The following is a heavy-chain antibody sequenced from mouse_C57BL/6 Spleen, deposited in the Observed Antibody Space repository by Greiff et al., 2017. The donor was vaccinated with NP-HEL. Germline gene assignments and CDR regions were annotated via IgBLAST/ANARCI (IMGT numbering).Heavy chain of an antibody. CDR1: GYTFTSYW. CDR2: IDPSDSYT. CDR3: ARDPYFDV. Sequence: VQLQQPGAELVMPGASVKLSCKASGYTFTSYWMHWVKQRPGQGLEWIGEIDPSDSYTNYNQKFKGKSTLTVDKSSSTAYMQLSSLTSEDSAVYYCARDPYFDVWGTGTTVTVSS. V-gene: IGHV1-69*01. J-gene: IGHJ1*03.